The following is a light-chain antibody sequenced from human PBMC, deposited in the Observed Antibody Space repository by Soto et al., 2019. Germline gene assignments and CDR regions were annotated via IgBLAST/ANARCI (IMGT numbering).Light chain of an antibody. CDR2: DTS. V-gene: IGKV3-15*01. Sequence: EIVMTQSPATLSLSPGDRATLSCRASQSVSSNLVWYQQKPGQAPRLLIYDTSTRASDVPARFSGSGSGTEFTLTISSLHSEDFAVYYCQHYNNWPPITFGQGTRLEIK. J-gene: IGKJ5*01. CDR1: QSVSSN. CDR3: QHYNNWPPIT.